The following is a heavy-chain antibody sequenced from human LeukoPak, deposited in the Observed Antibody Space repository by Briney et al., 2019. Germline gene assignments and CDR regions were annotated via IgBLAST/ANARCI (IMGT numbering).Heavy chain of an antibody. CDR2: INPNSGGT. Sequence: GASLKVSCKASGYTFTGYYMHWVRQAPGQGLEWMGWINPNSGGTNYAQNFQGRVTMTRDTSISTAYMELSRLTSDDMAMYYCASFGWEGTFDIWGQGTMVTVSS. D-gene: IGHD3-16*01. CDR1: GYTFTGYY. V-gene: IGHV1-2*02. J-gene: IGHJ3*02. CDR3: ASFGWEGTFDI.